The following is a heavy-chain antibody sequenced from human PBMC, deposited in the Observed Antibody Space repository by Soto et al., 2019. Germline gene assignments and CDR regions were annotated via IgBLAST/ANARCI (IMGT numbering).Heavy chain of an antibody. CDR2: VVYSGNA. CDR3: ARGDGHMIDTYYFDY. D-gene: IGHD3-22*01. V-gene: IGHV4-59*12. J-gene: IGHJ4*02. CDR1: GGSISNYF. Sequence: QVQLRESGPGLVKPSETLSLTCTVSGGSISNYFWTWIRQPPGKGLEWIGRVVYSGNAYYNPSLKGPVTISVDASKSQFSLRLSSVTAADTAVYYCARGDGHMIDTYYFDYCGQGTVVTVAS.